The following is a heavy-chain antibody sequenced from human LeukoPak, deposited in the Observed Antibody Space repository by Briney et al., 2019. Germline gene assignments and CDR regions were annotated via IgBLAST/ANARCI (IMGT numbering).Heavy chain of an antibody. D-gene: IGHD3-10*01. J-gene: IGHJ4*02. CDR3: AKGDGSGSYFYYFDY. CDR1: GFSFSTYW. Sequence: GGSLRLSCAASGFSFSTYWMSWVRQAPGKGLEWVANIKQDGSDKYYVDSVKGRFTISRDNSKNTLYLQMNSLRAEDTAVYYCAKGDGSGSYFYYFDYWGQGTLVTVSS. V-gene: IGHV3-7*03. CDR2: IKQDGSDK.